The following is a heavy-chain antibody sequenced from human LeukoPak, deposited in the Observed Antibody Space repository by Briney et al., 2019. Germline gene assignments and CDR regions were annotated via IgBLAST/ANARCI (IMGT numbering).Heavy chain of an antibody. V-gene: IGHV3-74*01. Sequence: GGSLRLSCAASGFTCSTHLMHWVRHAQGPGRVWVSSVKSDGTATNSADSVKGRFTISRNNAKTTVSLQMNSLRPEATAVYYCARAFGGRFDYWGQGTLVTVSS. CDR1: GFTCSTHL. CDR3: ARAFGGRFDY. D-gene: IGHD3-16*01. CDR2: VKSDGTAT. J-gene: IGHJ4*02.